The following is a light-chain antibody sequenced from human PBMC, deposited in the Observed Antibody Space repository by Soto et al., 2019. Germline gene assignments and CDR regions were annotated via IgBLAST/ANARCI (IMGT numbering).Light chain of an antibody. CDR1: QSVSTY. CDR2: DAS. V-gene: IGKV3-11*01. J-gene: IGKJ5*01. CDR3: QQRSDWLIT. Sequence: ENVFTQSPTTLSLSPGERATLSCRASQSVSTYLAWYQQKPGRAPRLLIYDASNRATGIPARFSGSGSGTDFTLTISSLEPEDFAVYYCQQRSDWLITFGQGTRLEIK.